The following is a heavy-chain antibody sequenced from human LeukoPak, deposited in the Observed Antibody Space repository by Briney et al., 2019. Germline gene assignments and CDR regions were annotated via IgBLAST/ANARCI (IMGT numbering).Heavy chain of an antibody. Sequence: NPSETLSLTCSVSGGSIGSHHWSWIRQPPGKGLEWIGHVHYTWNTKYNPSLTGRVSISLDRSKNQFSLSLTSVTAADTAVYYCARVASKGGMDVWGQGTTVTVSS. V-gene: IGHV4-59*11. J-gene: IGHJ6*02. CDR1: GGSIGSHH. D-gene: IGHD5/OR15-5a*01. CDR2: VHYTWNT. CDR3: ARVASKGGMDV.